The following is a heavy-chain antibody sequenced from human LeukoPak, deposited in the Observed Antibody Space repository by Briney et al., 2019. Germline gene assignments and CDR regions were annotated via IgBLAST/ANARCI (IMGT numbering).Heavy chain of an antibody. Sequence: GGSLRLSCAASGFTFSSYGMHWVRQAPGKGLEWVAVIWYDGSNRDYADSVKGRFTISRDNSKNTLYLQINSLRAEDTAVYYCAKARREIRAVAGYYFVYWGQGSLVTVSS. D-gene: IGHD6-19*01. V-gene: IGHV3-33*06. CDR3: AKARREIRAVAGYYFVY. CDR2: IWYDGSNR. J-gene: IGHJ4*02. CDR1: GFTFSSYG.